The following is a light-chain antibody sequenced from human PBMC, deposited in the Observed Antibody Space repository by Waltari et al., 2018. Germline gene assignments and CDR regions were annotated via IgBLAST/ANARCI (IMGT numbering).Light chain of an antibody. Sequence: EIVMTQSPATLSVSPGERVTLSCRASQSVSSNLAWYQQKPGQAPRLLIYGASTRATCIPARFSGSGSGTEFTLTISSLQSEDFAVYYCQQYNNWPPWTFGQGTKVEIK. J-gene: IGKJ1*01. V-gene: IGKV3-15*01. CDR2: GAS. CDR3: QQYNNWPPWT. CDR1: QSVSSN.